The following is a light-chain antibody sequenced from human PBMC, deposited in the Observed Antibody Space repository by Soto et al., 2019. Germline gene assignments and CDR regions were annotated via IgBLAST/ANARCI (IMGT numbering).Light chain of an antibody. J-gene: IGKJ5*01. CDR3: QQYGSSPPIT. V-gene: IGKV3-20*01. CDR2: GAS. Sequence: EIVLTQSPGPLSLSPGERATLSCRASQSVSSSYLAWYQQKPGQAPRLLIYGASSRATGIPDRFSGSGSGTDCTLTISRLEPEDFAVYYCQQYGSSPPITCGQGTRLEIK. CDR1: QSVSSSY.